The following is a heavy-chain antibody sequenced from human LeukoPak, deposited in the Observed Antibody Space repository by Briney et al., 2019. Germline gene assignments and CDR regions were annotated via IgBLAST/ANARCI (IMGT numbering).Heavy chain of an antibody. CDR2: IYYSGST. J-gene: IGHJ3*02. D-gene: IGHD3-3*01. V-gene: IGHV4-59*08. CDR3: ATNYDFWSGYDEDAFDI. CDR1: GGSISSYY. Sequence: SETLSLTCTVSGGSISSYYWSWIRQPPGKGLEWIGYIYYSGSTYYNPSLKSRVTISVDTSKNQFSLKLSSVTAADTAVYYCATNYDFWSGYDEDAFDIWGQGTMVTVSS.